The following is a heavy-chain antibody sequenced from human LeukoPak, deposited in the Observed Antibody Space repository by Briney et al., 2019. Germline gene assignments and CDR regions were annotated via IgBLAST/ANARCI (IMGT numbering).Heavy chain of an antibody. D-gene: IGHD5-18*01. J-gene: IGHJ4*02. Sequence: ASVTVSCKASGGTFRSYAISWLRQAPGQGLEWLEWMGGIIPIFGTAHYTQKFQGRVTITADESTSTAYMEMTSLRSEDTALYYCARAGGFGGDTYALIYWGQGTLVTVSS. CDR2: IIPIFGTA. CDR3: ARAGGFGGDTYALIY. CDR1: GGTFRSYA. V-gene: IGHV1-69*13.